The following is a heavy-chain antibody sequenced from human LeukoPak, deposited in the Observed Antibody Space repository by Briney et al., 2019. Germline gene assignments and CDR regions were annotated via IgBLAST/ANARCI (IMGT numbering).Heavy chain of an antibody. CDR3: AKAGPQYGSSTFYYYYYYMDV. V-gene: IGHV3-23*01. CDR2: ISGSGGST. D-gene: IGHD6-6*01. Sequence: GGSLRLSCAASGFTFSSYAMSWVRQAPGKGLEWVSAISGSGGSTYYADSVKGRFTISRDNSKNTLYLQMNSLRAEDTAVYYCAKAGPQYGSSTFYYYYYYMDVWGKGTTVTVSS. CDR1: GFTFSSYA. J-gene: IGHJ6*03.